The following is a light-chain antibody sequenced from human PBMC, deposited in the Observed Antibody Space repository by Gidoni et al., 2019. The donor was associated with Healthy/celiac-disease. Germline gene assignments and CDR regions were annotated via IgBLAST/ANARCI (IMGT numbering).Light chain of an antibody. CDR2: WAS. V-gene: IGKV4-1*01. CDR3: QQYYSAPLT. Sequence: DIVMTQSPDSLTVSLGERATINCKSSQSVSYSSNKKKYLAWYQQKSGQPPKLLIYWASTRESGVPDRFSGSGSGTDFTLTISSLQAEDVAVYYCQQYYSAPLTFGQGTKVEIK. J-gene: IGKJ1*01. CDR1: QSVSYSSNKKKY.